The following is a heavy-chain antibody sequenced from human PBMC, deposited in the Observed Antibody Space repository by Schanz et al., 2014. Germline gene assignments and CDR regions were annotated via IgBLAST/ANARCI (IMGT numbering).Heavy chain of an antibody. D-gene: IGHD3-10*01. V-gene: IGHV3-21*05. CDR1: GFGFSSYS. J-gene: IGHJ4*02. CDR3: VSSGSYSSYAF. Sequence: EVQLMESGGGLVKPGGSLRLSCAASGFGFSSYSMSWVRQAPGKGPEWVSYIRSSSTPIYYADSVKGRFTISRDNAKNSLYLQMNSLRAEDTAVYHCVSSGSYSSYAFWGQGTLVAVSS. CDR2: IRSSSTPI.